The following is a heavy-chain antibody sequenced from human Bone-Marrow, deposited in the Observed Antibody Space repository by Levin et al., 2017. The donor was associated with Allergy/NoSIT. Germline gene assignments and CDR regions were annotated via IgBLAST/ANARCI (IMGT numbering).Heavy chain of an antibody. Sequence: EASVKVSCKDSGGTFSNYAVTWVRQAPGRGLEWMGGILPIFGTTHYARKFQGRVTITADESTSTAYMELNSLRAEDTAFYCCAKTPQYSYGSGSPKWYFDLWGRGTLVTVSS. V-gene: IGHV1-69*13. CDR3: AKTPQYSYGSGSPKWYFDL. CDR2: ILPIFGTT. CDR1: GGTFSNYA. D-gene: IGHD3-10*01. J-gene: IGHJ2*01.